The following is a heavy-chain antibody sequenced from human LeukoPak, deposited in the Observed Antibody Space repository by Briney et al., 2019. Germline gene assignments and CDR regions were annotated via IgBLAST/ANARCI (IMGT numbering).Heavy chain of an antibody. V-gene: IGHV4-59*01. CDR1: GGSISSYY. Sequence: SETLSLTCTVSGGSISSYYWSWIRQPPGKGLEWIAYLFYSGSTDYNPSLESRVTISVDTSKNQFSLKLRSVTAADTAVYNCATVAVIRGVTYFDYWGQGTLVTVSS. D-gene: IGHD3-10*01. J-gene: IGHJ4*02. CDR2: LFYSGST. CDR3: ATVAVIRGVTYFDY.